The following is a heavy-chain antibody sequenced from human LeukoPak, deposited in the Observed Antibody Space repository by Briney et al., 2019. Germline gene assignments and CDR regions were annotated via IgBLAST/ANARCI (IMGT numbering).Heavy chain of an antibody. CDR1: GYSFTSYW. CDR2: IYPGADT. V-gene: IGHV5-51*01. D-gene: IGHD2-2*01. J-gene: IGHJ3*02. CDR3: AREYCSSTSCYDAFDI. Sequence: GESLKISCKGSGYSFTSYWIGWVRQMPGKGLEWMGIIYPGADTRYSPSFQGQVTISADKSISTAYLQWSSLKASDTATYYCAREYCSSTSCYDAFDIWGQGTMVTVSS.